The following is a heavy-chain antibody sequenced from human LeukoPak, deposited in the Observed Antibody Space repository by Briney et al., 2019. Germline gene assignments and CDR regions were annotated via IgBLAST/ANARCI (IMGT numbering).Heavy chain of an antibody. V-gene: IGHV3-48*01. CDR2: ISSTSTTI. Sequence: GGSLRLSCAASGFTFSTYTMNWVRQAPGKGLEWISSISSTSTTIYYADSVKGRFTISRDNAKNSLYLQLSSLRAEDTAVYYCAREIHYDFWSGPLPSFDCWGQGTLVTVS. D-gene: IGHD3-3*01. CDR3: AREIHYDFWSGPLPSFDC. CDR1: GFTFSTYT. J-gene: IGHJ4*02.